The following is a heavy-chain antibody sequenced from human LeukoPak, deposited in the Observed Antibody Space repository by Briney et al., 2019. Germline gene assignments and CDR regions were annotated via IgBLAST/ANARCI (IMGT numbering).Heavy chain of an antibody. CDR2: IRYDGSNK. CDR3: AKDVIPIVVVPAATNWFDP. Sequence: PGGSLRLSCAASGFTFSSYGMHWVRQAPGKGLEWVAFIRYDGSNKYYADSVKGRFTISRDNSKNTLYLQMNSLRAEDTAVYYCAKDVIPIVVVPAATNWFDPWGQGTLVTVSS. J-gene: IGHJ5*02. D-gene: IGHD2-2*01. CDR1: GFTFSSYG. V-gene: IGHV3-30*02.